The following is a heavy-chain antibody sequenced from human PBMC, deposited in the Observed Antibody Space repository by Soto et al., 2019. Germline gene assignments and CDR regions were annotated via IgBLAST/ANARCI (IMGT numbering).Heavy chain of an antibody. CDR2: IFYSGST. V-gene: IGHV4-39*01. Sequence: QVQLQESGPGLVRPSETLSLTCTVSGDSISGSYYYWGWIRQSPGKGLEWIASIFYSGSTYYNPSLISRVTISVDTSMNQFSLDLTSVTAADLSIDYCARHDESSTHLGWRCFDLWGRGTLVTVSS. CDR1: GDSISGSYYY. J-gene: IGHJ5*02. CDR3: ARHDESSTHLGWRCFDL. D-gene: IGHD2-8*02.